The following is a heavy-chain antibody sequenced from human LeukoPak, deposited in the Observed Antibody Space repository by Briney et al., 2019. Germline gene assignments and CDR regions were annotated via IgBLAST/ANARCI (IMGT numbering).Heavy chain of an antibody. CDR3: ARGVGYCSSTSCSHDAFDI. CDR2: ISYDGSNK. Sequence: GGSLRLSCAASGFTYSSYAMHWVRQDPGKGLEWVAVISYDGSNKYYADSVKGRFTISRDNSKNTLYLQMNSLRAEDTAVYYCARGVGYCSSTSCSHDAFDIWGQGTMVTVSS. J-gene: IGHJ3*02. CDR1: GFTYSSYA. V-gene: IGHV3-30-3*01. D-gene: IGHD2-2*01.